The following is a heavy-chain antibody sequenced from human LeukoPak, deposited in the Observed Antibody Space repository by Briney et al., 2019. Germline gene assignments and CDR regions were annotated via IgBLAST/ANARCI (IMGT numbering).Heavy chain of an antibody. J-gene: IGHJ4*02. CDR3: ARREYSSPPGVDS. CDR2: ISSSSSYI. D-gene: IGHD6-6*01. Sequence: GGSLRLSCAASGFTFSSYSMNWVRQAPRKGLEWVSSISSSSSYIYYADSVKGRFTISRDNAKNSLYLQMNSLRAEDTAVYYCARREYSSPPGVDSWGQGTLVTVSS. CDR1: GFTFSSYS. V-gene: IGHV3-21*01.